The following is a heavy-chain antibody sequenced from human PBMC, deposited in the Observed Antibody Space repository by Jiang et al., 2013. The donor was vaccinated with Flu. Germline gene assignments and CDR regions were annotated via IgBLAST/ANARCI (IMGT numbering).Heavy chain of an antibody. CDR2: IYSGGST. D-gene: IGHD6-13*01. CDR1: GFTVSSNY. V-gene: IGHV3-53*01. J-gene: IGHJ3*02. CDR3: ARVEQQLDRDAFDI. Sequence: QLLESGGGLIQPGGSLRLSCAASGFTVSSNYMGWVRQAPGKGLEWVSVIYSGGSTYYADSVKGRFTISRDNSKNTLYLQMNSLRAEDTAVYYCARVEQQLDRDAFDIWGQGTMVTVSS.